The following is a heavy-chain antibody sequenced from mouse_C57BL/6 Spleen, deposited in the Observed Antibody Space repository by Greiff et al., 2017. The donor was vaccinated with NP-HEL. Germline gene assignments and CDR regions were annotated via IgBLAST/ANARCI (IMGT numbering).Heavy chain of an antibody. Sequence: VKVVESGAELVRPGTSVKVSCKASGYAFTNYLIEWVKQRPGQGLEWIGVINPGSGGTNYNEKFKGKATLTADKSSSTAYMQLSSLTSEDSAVYFCARGDLLKGYFDYWGQGTTLTVSS. D-gene: IGHD2-1*01. V-gene: IGHV1-54*01. CDR2: INPGSGGT. CDR1: GYAFTNYL. J-gene: IGHJ2*01. CDR3: ARGDLLKGYFDY.